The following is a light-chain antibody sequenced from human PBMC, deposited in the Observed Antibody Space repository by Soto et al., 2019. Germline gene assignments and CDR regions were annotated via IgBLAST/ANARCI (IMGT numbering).Light chain of an antibody. CDR3: AAWDDSLDGWV. CDR1: RSNIGSNS. V-gene: IGLV1-44*01. Sequence: QSVLTQPPSASGTPGQRVIISCSGSRSNIGSNSVSWYQHLPGTAPKLLMDTNNQRPSGVPGRFSASKSDTSASLAISGLQSEDEAEYYCAAWDDSLDGWVFGGGTKLTVL. CDR2: TNN. J-gene: IGLJ3*02.